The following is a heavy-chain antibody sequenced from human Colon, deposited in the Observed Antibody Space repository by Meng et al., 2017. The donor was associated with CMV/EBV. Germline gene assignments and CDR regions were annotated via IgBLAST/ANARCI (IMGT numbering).Heavy chain of an antibody. CDR2: MSPHNGKT. D-gene: IGHD1-7*01. Sequence: ASVKVSCKASGYSFTNYAVTWVRQAPGQGLEWMGWMSPHNGKTNFAPKFQVRVTMTTDTSTSTAYMELRSLRSDDTAVYFCARHELLPYYYGLDVWGQGTAVTVSS. CDR1: GYSFTNYA. V-gene: IGHV1-18*01. CDR3: ARHELLPYYYGLDV. J-gene: IGHJ6*02.